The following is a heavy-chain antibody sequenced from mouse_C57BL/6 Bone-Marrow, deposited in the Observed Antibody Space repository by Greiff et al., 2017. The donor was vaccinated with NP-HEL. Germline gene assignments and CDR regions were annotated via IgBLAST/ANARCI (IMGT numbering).Heavy chain of an antibody. CDR1: GYTFTSYG. D-gene: IGHD1-1*01. J-gene: IGHJ2*01. Sequence: QVQLKESGAELARPGASVKLSCKASGYTFTSYGISWVKQRTGQGLEWIGEIYPRSGNTYSNEKFQGKATLTADKSSSTAYMELRSLTSEDSAVYFCTRSSPYYFDYWGQGTTLTVSS. CDR2: IYPRSGNT. CDR3: TRSSPYYFDY. V-gene: IGHV1-81*01.